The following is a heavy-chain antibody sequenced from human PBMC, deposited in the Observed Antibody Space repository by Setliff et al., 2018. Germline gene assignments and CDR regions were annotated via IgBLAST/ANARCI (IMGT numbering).Heavy chain of an antibody. D-gene: IGHD3-22*01. CDR1: GGSISSGDYY. J-gene: IGHJ3*02. CDR3: ASAPLLYSDSSGLSGTFDI. CDR2: IYYSGST. V-gene: IGHV4-30-4*08. Sequence: SETLSLTCTVSGGSISSGDYYWSWIRQPPGKCLEFVGYIYYSGSTYYNPSLKSRVTISIDTSKNQFSLKVNSVTAADTAVYYCASAPLLYSDSSGLSGTFDIWGQGTMVTVSS.